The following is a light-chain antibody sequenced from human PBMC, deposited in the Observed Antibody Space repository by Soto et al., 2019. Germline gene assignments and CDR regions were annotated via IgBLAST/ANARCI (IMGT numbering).Light chain of an antibody. CDR3: AAWDDSLNAYV. V-gene: IGLV1-44*01. Sequence: QSVLTQPPSASGTPGQRVTISCSGSSSNIGSNTVNWYQQLPGTAPKLLIYSNNQRPSGVPDRFSGSKSGTSASLAISGLQSEDEADYYCAAWDDSLNAYVLANGTKVTVL. J-gene: IGLJ1*01. CDR1: SSNIGSNT. CDR2: SNN.